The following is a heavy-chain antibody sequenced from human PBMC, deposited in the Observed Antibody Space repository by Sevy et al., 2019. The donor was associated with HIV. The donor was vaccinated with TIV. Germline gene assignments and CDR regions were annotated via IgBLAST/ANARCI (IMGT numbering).Heavy chain of an antibody. CDR2: FVPEDGEI. Sequence: ASVKVSCKVPRYTLSEVSIHWVRQAPGKGLEWMGGFVPEDGEIVYAQKFQGRVTVAEDTLTDTAYLEVTNLRSEDTATYFCVIGDTPRLTGSGTRLKDQSLNYFEFWGQGTLVTVSS. CDR1: RYTLSEVS. J-gene: IGHJ4*02. CDR3: VIGDTPRLTGSGTRLKDQSLNYFEF. V-gene: IGHV1-24*01. D-gene: IGHD3-16*02.